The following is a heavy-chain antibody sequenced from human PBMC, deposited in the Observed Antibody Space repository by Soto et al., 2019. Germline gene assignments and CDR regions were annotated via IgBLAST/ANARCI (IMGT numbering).Heavy chain of an antibody. CDR2: INGRGDDT. D-gene: IGHD1-1*01. V-gene: IGHV3-23*01. Sequence: VQLLESGGGLVHPGGSLRLSCAASGFTFSDYAMTWVRQAPGKGLAWLASINGRGDDTFYMDSVKGRFTVSRDNAKSTLYIPMSSLRADDTATYFCARAYNERARLDQFKCWGLGTLVTVSS. CDR3: ARAYNERARLDQFKC. J-gene: IGHJ4*02. CDR1: GFTFSDYA.